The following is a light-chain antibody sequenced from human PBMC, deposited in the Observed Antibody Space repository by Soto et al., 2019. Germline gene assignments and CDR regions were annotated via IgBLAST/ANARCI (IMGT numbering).Light chain of an antibody. V-gene: IGKV3-15*01. CDR1: QSVSNN. J-gene: IGKJ1*01. Sequence: ERVMTQSPATLSVSPGERVTLSCRASQSVSNNLAWYHQKPGQAPRLLIFGASTRATGIPARFSGSGSGTEFTLTISSLQSEDSAVYYCQQYDHWPWTCGQGTKVEIK. CDR2: GAS. CDR3: QQYDHWPWT.